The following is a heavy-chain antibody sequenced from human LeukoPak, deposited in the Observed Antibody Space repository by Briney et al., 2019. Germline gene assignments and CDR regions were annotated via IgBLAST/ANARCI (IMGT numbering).Heavy chain of an antibody. J-gene: IGHJ5*02. CDR3: ASQWVAAAGFLGDWFDP. CDR1: GFTFSSHG. CDR2: ISGSGDNT. D-gene: IGHD6-13*01. Sequence: GGSLRLSCAASGFTFSSHGMSWVRQAPGKGLEWVSTISGSGDNTYYADSVKGRFTISRDNSKNTLYLQMNSLRSEDTAVYYCASQWVAAAGFLGDWFDPWGQGTLVTVSS. V-gene: IGHV3-23*01.